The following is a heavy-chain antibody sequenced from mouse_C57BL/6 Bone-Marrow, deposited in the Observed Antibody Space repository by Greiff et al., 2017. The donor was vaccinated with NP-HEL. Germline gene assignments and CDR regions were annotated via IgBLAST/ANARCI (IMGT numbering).Heavy chain of an antibody. CDR1: GYAFSSYW. CDR2: IYPGDGDT. V-gene: IGHV1-80*01. D-gene: IGHD1-1*01. Sequence: VQVVESGAELVKPGASVKISCKASGYAFSSYWMNWVKQRPGKGLEWIGQIYPGDGDTNYNGKFKGKATLTADKSSSTACMQLSSLTSEDSAVYFCARDYGSSPYYFDYGGQGTTLTVSS. J-gene: IGHJ2*01. CDR3: ARDYGSSPYYFDY.